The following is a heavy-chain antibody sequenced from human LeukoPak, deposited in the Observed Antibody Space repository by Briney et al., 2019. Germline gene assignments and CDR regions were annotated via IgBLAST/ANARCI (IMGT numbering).Heavy chain of an antibody. CDR3: ARGFSMVRGVIVGY. CDR1: GYTFTSYD. V-gene: IGHV1-8*01. CDR2: MNPNSGNT. D-gene: IGHD3-10*01. J-gene: IGHJ4*02. Sequence: ASVKVSCKASGYTFTSYDINWVRQATGQGLERMGWMNPNSGNTGYAQKFQGRVTMTRNTSISTAYMELSSLRSEDTAVYYCARGFSMVRGVIVGYWGQGTLVTVSS.